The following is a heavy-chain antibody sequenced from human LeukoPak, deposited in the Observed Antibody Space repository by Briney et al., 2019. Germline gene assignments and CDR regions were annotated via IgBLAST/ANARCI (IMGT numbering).Heavy chain of an antibody. J-gene: IGHJ5*02. Sequence: GGSLRLSCAASGFTFSSYSMNWVRQAPGKGLEWVSSISSSSSYIYYADPVKGRFTLSRDNYKNTLYLQMNSLRAEDTAVYYCAKELSSGWYNWFDPWGQGTLVTVSS. CDR1: GFTFSSYS. CDR2: ISSSSSYI. V-gene: IGHV3-21*04. D-gene: IGHD6-19*01. CDR3: AKELSSGWYNWFDP.